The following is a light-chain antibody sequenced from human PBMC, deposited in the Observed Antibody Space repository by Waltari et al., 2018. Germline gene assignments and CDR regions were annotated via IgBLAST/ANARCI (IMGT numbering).Light chain of an antibody. V-gene: IGLV2-11*01. J-gene: IGLJ3*02. CDR1: TNDLGSYNS. CDR3: CSYAGSYTWV. Sequence: SALTQPRPVSGSPGQSVTISCTGTTNDLGSYNSVPWYQQHPGKAPKLIILDVTKRPSGVPDRLSGSKSGNTASLTISGLRAEDEAEYYCCSYAGSYTWVFGGGTKLTVV. CDR2: DVT.